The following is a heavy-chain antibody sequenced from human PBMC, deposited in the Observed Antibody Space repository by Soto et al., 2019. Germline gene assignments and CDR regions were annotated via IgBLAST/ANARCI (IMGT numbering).Heavy chain of an antibody. CDR3: ASHIAADNWFDP. CDR2: IYYSGST. V-gene: IGHV4-31*03. D-gene: IGHD6-6*01. J-gene: IGHJ5*02. CDR1: GGSISSGGYY. Sequence: SETLSLTCTVSGGSISSGGYYWSWIRQHPGKGLEWIGYIYYSGSTYYNPSLKSRVTISVDTSKNQFSLKLSSVTAADTAVYYCASHIAADNWFDPWGQGTLVTVSS.